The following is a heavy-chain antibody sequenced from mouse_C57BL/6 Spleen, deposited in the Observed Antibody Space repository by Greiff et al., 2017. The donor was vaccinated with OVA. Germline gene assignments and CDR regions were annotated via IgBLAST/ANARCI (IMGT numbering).Heavy chain of an antibody. V-gene: IGHV1-62-2*01. D-gene: IGHD1-1*01. J-gene: IGHJ4*01. CDR3: ARLPNYYGSSSPYYAMDY. Sequence: LQESGAELVKPGASVKLSCKASGYTFTEYTIHWVKQRSGQGLEWIGWFYPGSGSIKYNEKFKDKATLTADKSSSTVYMELSRLTSEDSAVYFCARLPNYYGSSSPYYAMDYWGQGTSVTVSS. CDR2: FYPGSGSI. CDR1: GYTFTEYT.